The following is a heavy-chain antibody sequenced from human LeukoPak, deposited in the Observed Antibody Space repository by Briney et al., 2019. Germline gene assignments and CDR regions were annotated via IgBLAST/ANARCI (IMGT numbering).Heavy chain of an antibody. Sequence: GASVKVSCKASGYSLTSYGISWVRQAPGQGLEWMGWISAYNGNTNYAQKFQGRVTMTTDTSTSTAYMELRSLRSDDPAVYYCARDHRLGVMVAYGMDVWGQGTTVTVSS. CDR1: GYSLTSYG. D-gene: IGHD2-15*01. CDR3: ARDHRLGVMVAYGMDV. CDR2: ISAYNGNT. V-gene: IGHV1-18*01. J-gene: IGHJ6*02.